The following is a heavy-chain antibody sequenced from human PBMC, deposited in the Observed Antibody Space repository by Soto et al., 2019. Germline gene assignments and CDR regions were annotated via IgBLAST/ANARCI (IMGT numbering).Heavy chain of an antibody. CDR2: ISSSSSYI. D-gene: IGHD1-7*01. J-gene: IGHJ4*02. V-gene: IGHV3-21*01. CDR3: SRSITGTSHY. Sequence: EVQLVESGGGLVKPGGSLSLSCAASGFTFSSDSMNWVRQAPGKGLEWVSSISSSSSYIYYADSVQGRFTISRDNAKNSLYLQMNSLRAEDTAVYYCSRSITGTSHYWGQVTLVAVSS. CDR1: GFTFSSDS.